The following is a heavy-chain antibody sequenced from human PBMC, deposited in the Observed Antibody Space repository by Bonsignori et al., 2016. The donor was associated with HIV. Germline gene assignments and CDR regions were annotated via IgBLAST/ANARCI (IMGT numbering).Heavy chain of an antibody. J-gene: IGHJ6*03. V-gene: IGHV4-4*07. CDR3: ARDMGSSFWSGYTSYYNYMDV. Sequence: WIRQPPGKGLEWIGRVYTSGSTNYNPSLNGRVTMSFDTSKNQFSLKLSSVTAADTAVYYCARDMGSSFWSGYTSYYNYMDVWGKGTTVTVSS. D-gene: IGHD3-3*01. CDR2: VYTSGST.